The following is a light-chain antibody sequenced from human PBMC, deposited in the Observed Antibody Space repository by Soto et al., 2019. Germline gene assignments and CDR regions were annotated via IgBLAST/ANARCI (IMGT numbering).Light chain of an antibody. Sequence: DIQMTQSPSSLSASVGDRVTITCRASQSIDTFLNWYQHKPGKAPKLLIYDASSLQSGVPSRFSGSGSGRDFTLTIPRLQPEDFATYYCQQSYSSSATIFGQGTKLEI. CDR1: QSIDTF. CDR3: QQSYSSSATI. V-gene: IGKV1-39*01. CDR2: DAS. J-gene: IGKJ2*01.